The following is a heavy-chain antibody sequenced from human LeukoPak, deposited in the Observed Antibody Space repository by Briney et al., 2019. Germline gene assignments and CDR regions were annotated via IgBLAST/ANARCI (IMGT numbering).Heavy chain of an antibody. Sequence: GGSLRLSCAAPGFTFSDYYMSWIRQAPGKGLEWVSYISISGSTIYYADSVKGRFTISRDNAKNSLYLQMNSLRAEDTAVYYCARDRSPLHYDILTGYYGDLDYWGQGTLVTVSS. J-gene: IGHJ4*02. CDR2: ISISGSTI. D-gene: IGHD3-9*01. V-gene: IGHV3-11*01. CDR1: GFTFSDYY. CDR3: ARDRSPLHYDILTGYYGDLDY.